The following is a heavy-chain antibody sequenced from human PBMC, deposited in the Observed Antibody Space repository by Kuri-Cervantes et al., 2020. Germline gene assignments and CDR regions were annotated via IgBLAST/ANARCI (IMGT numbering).Heavy chain of an antibody. Sequence: ASVKVSCKVSGYTLTELSMHWVRQAPGKGLEWMGGFDPEDGETIYEREFQGRVNMTRDTSISTAYMELSRRRSDDTAVYYCARGVRGYSYGPNWFDPWGPGTLVTVSS. V-gene: IGHV1-24*01. CDR2: FDPEDGET. CDR1: GYTLTELS. D-gene: IGHD5-18*01. CDR3: ARGVRGYSYGPNWFDP. J-gene: IGHJ5*02.